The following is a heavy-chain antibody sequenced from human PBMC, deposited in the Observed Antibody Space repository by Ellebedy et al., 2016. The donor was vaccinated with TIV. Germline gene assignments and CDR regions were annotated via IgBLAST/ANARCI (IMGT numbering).Heavy chain of an antibody. CDR2: IWYDGSNK. J-gene: IGHJ6*02. CDR3: AREPMVRGVIRRGYAMDV. Sequence: GESLKISXAASEFTFSSYGMHWVRQAPGKGLEWVAVIWYDGSNKYYADSVKGRFTISGDNSKNTLYLQMNSLRAEDTAVYYCAREPMVRGVIRRGYAMDVWGQGTTVTVSS. CDR1: EFTFSSYG. V-gene: IGHV3-33*01. D-gene: IGHD3-10*01.